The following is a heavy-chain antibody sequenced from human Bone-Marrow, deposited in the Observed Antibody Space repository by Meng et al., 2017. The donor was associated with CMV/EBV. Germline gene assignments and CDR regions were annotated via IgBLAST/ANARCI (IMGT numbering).Heavy chain of an antibody. CDR2: ISSSGSTI. CDR3: ARDLNVGGVYFDC. D-gene: IGHD3-16*01. Sequence: GESLKISCVASGFTFSSYEMNWVCQAPGKGLEWVSYISSSGSTIFYADSVKGRFTISRDNPKNSLYLQMNSLRAEDTAVYYCARDLNVGGVYFDCWGQGTLVTVSS. J-gene: IGHJ4*02. V-gene: IGHV3-48*03. CDR1: GFTFSSYE.